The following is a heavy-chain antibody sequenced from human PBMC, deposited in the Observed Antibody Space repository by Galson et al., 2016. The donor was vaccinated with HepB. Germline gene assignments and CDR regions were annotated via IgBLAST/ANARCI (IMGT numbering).Heavy chain of an antibody. V-gene: IGHV3-7*01. CDR1: GFTFSSYW. J-gene: IGHJ3*02. D-gene: IGHD2-15*01. CDR2: IKQDGSEK. Sequence: SLRLSCAASGFTFSSYWMTWVRQAPGKGLEWVANIKQDGSEKYHADSVKGRFTISRDNAKNSLYLQMNGLRAEDTAVYYCARASGYCSGGGCYGDAFDIWGQGTMVTVSS. CDR3: ARASGYCSGGGCYGDAFDI.